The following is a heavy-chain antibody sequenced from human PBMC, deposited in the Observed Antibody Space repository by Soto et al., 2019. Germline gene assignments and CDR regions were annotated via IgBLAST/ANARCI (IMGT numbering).Heavy chain of an antibody. CDR2: ISYDGSKR. D-gene: IGHD3-9*01. CDR3: AKGGGAPGYPIDY. V-gene: IGHV3-30*18. CDR1: GFTFGNYA. Sequence: VQLGESGGGVVQPGKSLRLSCVGSGFTFGNYAMYWVRQAPGKGLEWVAFISYDGSKRYHADSVKGQFTISRDNARKTLYLQMDRLRPEETSVYYCAKGGGAPGYPIDYWGQVTLVTVSS. J-gene: IGHJ4*02.